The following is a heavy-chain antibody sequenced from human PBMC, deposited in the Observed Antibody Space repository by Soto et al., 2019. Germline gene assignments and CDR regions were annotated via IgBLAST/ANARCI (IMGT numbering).Heavy chain of an antibody. CDR1: GGSFSGYY. CDR2: INHSGST. V-gene: IGHV4-34*01. J-gene: IGHJ4*02. Sequence: SETLSLTCAVYGGSFSGYYWSWIRQPPGKGLEWIGEINHSGSTNYNPSLKSRVTISVDTSKNQFSLKLSSVTAADTALYYCARVRSEEQQLVRLDYWGQGTLVTVSS. CDR3: ARVRSEEQQLVRLDY. D-gene: IGHD6-13*01.